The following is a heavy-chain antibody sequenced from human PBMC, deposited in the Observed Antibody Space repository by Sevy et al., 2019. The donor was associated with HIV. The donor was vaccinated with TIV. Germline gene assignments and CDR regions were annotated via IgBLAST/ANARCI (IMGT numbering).Heavy chain of an antibody. CDR3: AHFDYPYGDYPRYYFDY. Sequence: SGPTLVKPTQTLTLTCTFSGFSLSTSGVGVGWIRQPPGKALEWLALIYWDDDKRYSPSLKSRLTITKDTSKNQVVLTMTNMDPVDTATYYCAHFDYPYGDYPRYYFDYWGQGTLVTVSS. CDR1: GFSLSTSGVG. J-gene: IGHJ4*02. D-gene: IGHD4-17*01. V-gene: IGHV2-5*02. CDR2: IYWDDDK.